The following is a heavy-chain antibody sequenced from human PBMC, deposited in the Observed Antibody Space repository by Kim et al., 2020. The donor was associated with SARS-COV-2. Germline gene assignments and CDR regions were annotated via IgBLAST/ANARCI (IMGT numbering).Heavy chain of an antibody. D-gene: IGHD2-2*01. CDR3: ARDASVIHFDL. CDR1: GYTFIGYS. CDR2: IDTTTGNP. J-gene: IGHJ4*02. V-gene: IGHV7-4-1*02. Sequence: ASVKVSCKASGYTFIGYSINWVRQAPGQGLEWLGWIDTTTGNPTYAQGFAGRFVFSLDTSVSTTYLQISSLKPDDTAIYYCARDASVIHFDLLGQGTLVT.